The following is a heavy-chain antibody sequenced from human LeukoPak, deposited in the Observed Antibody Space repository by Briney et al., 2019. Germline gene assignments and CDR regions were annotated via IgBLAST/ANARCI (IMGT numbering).Heavy chain of an antibody. Sequence: SSETLSLTCAVSGGSISSSNWWSWVRQPPGKGLEWIGEIYHSGSTNYNPSLKSRVTISVDTSKNQFSLKLSSVTAADTAVYYCARELAAPSSWYVYSSGYYYYYYYMDVWGKGTTVTISS. D-gene: IGHD3-22*01. V-gene: IGHV4-4*02. CDR3: ARELAAPSSWYVYSSGYYYYYYYMDV. J-gene: IGHJ6*03. CDR1: GGSISSSNW. CDR2: IYHSGST.